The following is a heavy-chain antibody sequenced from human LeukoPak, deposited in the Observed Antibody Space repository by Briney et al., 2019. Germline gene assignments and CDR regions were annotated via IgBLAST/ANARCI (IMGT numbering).Heavy chain of an antibody. D-gene: IGHD4-23*01. CDR1: GFTFSSYA. CDR3: ARYFGYGGNSFDH. CDR2: ISGSGSA. J-gene: IGHJ4*02. Sequence: PGGSLRLSCAASGFTFSSYAMSWVRQAPGKGLEWVAIISGSGSAWYADSMKGRFTISRDNSNNTMYLQINSLRAEDTAVYYCARYFGYGGNSFDHWGQGTLFTVSS. V-gene: IGHV3-23*01.